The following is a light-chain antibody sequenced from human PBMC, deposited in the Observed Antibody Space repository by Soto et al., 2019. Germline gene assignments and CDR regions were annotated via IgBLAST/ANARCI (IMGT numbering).Light chain of an antibody. V-gene: IGKV3-20*01. CDR2: GAS. CDR3: QQYGSSGT. J-gene: IGKJ1*01. CDR1: QSVSKNY. Sequence: EMVLAQSPATLSLSTGERATLSFRASQSVSKNYLAWYQQKPGQAPRLLIYGASNRATGIPDRLSGSGSGTEFTLTISRLAPEDFAVYYCQQYGSSGTFGHGTKVDIK.